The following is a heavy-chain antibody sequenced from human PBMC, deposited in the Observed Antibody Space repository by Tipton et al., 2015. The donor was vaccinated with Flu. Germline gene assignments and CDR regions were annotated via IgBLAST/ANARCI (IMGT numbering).Heavy chain of an antibody. V-gene: IGHV3-53*04. D-gene: IGHD1-26*01. CDR2: IYSGGST. CDR1: GFNVSSNY. J-gene: IGHJ6*02. CDR3: ARLRAFHSYGMDV. Sequence: QLVQSGGGLVQPGGSLRLSCAASGFNVSSNYMTWVRQAPGKGLEWVSLIYSGGSTYYADSVKGRFTISRHKSKNTLFLQMNSLRPEDTAVYYCARLRAFHSYGMDVWGQGTTVTVSS.